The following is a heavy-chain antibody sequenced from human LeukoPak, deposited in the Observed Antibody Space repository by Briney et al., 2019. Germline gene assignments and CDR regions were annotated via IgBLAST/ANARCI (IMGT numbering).Heavy chain of an antibody. D-gene: IGHD6-19*01. CDR1: GGSISSYY. J-gene: IGHJ5*02. Sequence: PSETLSLTCTVSGGSISSYYWSWNRQPPGKGLEWIGYIYYSGSTNYNPSLKSRVTISVDTSKNQFSLKLSSVTAADTAVYYCARGWLVSNWFDPWGQGTLVTVSS. V-gene: IGHV4-59*01. CDR3: ARGWLVSNWFDP. CDR2: IYYSGST.